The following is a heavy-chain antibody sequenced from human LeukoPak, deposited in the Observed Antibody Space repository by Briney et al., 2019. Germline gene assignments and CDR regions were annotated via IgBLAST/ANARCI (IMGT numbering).Heavy chain of an antibody. Sequence: EGSLRLSCAASGFTFSSYGMHWVRQAPGKGLEWVAVISYDGSNKYYADSVKGRFTISRDNSKNTLYLQMNSLRAEDTAVYYCARLHRFYGDSPYYYCYGMDVWGQGTTVTVSS. CDR2: ISYDGSNK. J-gene: IGHJ6*02. D-gene: IGHD4-17*01. CDR3: ARLHRFYGDSPYYYCYGMDV. CDR1: GFTFSSYG. V-gene: IGHV3-30*03.